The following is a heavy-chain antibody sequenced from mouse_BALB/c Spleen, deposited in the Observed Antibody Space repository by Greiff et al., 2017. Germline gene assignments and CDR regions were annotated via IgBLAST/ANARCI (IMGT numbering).Heavy chain of an antibody. Sequence: VQLQQSGPELVKPGASVKMSCKASGYTFTSYVMHWVKQKPGQGLEWIGYINPYNDGTKYNEKFKGKATLTSDKSSSTAYMELSSLTSEDSAVYYCARGSYYGFPYAMDYGGQGTSVTVSS. V-gene: IGHV1-14*01. CDR2: INPYNDGT. J-gene: IGHJ4*01. CDR3: ARGSYYGFPYAMDY. CDR1: GYTFTSYV. D-gene: IGHD1-1*01.